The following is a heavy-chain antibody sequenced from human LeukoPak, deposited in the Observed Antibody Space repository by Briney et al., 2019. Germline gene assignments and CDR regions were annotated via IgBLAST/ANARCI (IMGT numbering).Heavy chain of an antibody. Sequence: QLGGSLRLSCAASGFTFSSYWMSWVRQAPGKGLEWVANIKQDGSEKYYVDSVKGRFTISRDNAKNSLYLQMNSLRAEDTAVYYCAREYGSGSYYNPNYFDYWGQGTLVTVSS. CDR2: IKQDGSEK. CDR3: AREYGSGSYYNPNYFDY. D-gene: IGHD3-10*01. CDR1: GFTFSSYW. V-gene: IGHV3-7*01. J-gene: IGHJ4*02.